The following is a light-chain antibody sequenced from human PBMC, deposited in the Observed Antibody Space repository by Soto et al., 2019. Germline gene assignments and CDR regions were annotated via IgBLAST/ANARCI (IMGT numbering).Light chain of an antibody. V-gene: IGLV2-23*02. CDR3: CSYAGSNVV. J-gene: IGLJ2*01. CDR1: SRDVGSYNL. CDR2: EVS. Sequence: QAASVSGSPGQSITISCTGTSRDVGSYNLVSWYQQHPGKAPKLMIYEVSKRPSGVSNRFSGSKSGNTASLTISGLQAEDEADYYCCSYAGSNVVFGGGTQLTVL.